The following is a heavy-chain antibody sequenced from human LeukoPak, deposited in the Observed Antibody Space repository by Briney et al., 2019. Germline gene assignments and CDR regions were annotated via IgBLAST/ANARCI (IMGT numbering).Heavy chain of an antibody. CDR2: IIPIFGTA. CDR3: ARVALGGITIFGVVTTRHAFDY. CDR1: GGTFSSYA. D-gene: IGHD3-3*01. J-gene: IGHJ4*02. V-gene: IGHV1-69*05. Sequence: ASVKVSCKASGGTFSSYAISWVRQAPGQGLEWMGRIIPIFGTANYAQKFQGRVTITTDESTSTAYMELSSLRSEDTAVYYCARVALGGITIFGVVTTRHAFDYWGQGTLVTVSS.